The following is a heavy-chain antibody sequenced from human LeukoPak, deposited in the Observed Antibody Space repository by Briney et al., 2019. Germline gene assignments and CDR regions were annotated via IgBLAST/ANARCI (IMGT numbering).Heavy chain of an antibody. J-gene: IGHJ4*02. D-gene: IGHD4-17*01. V-gene: IGHV3-53*01. CDR2: IYPDGRT. CDR1: GFTVTYNY. CDR3: ARTNPVYGDYDY. Sequence: GGSLRLSCAVSGFTVTYNYMSWVRQAPGKGLQWVSVIYPDGRTYYADSVKGRFTISRDISRNTLLLQMNNLRADDTAVHYCARTNPVYGDYDYWGQGTLVTVSS.